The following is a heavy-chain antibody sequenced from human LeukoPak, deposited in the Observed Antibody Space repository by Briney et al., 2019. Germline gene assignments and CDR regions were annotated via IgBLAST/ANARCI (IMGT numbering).Heavy chain of an antibody. V-gene: IGHV3-48*04. CDR2: ISSSSCTI. Sequence: SGGPLRLRCAPSGFPLSSYSMNWARQATGKGLVGVSYISSSSCTIYYADSVKGRFTISRDNAKNSLYLQMNSARAEDTAVYYCARDAPSYSSSSSFDYWGQGTLVTVSS. CDR1: GFPLSSYS. D-gene: IGHD6-6*01. J-gene: IGHJ4*02. CDR3: ARDAPSYSSSSSFDY.